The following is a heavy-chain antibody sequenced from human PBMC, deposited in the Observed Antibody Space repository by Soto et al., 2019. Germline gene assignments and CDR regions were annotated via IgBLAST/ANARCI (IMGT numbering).Heavy chain of an antibody. CDR2: ISAYNGNT. CDR1: GYTFTSYG. J-gene: IGHJ6*02. Sequence: ASVKVSCKASGYTFTSYGISWVRQAPGQGLEWMGWISAYNGNTNYAQKLQGRVNMTTDTSTSTAHMELRSLRSDETAVYYCARPGTGSPPPNYYGMDIWGQGTTGTVAS. V-gene: IGHV1-18*01. CDR3: ARPGTGSPPPNYYGMDI.